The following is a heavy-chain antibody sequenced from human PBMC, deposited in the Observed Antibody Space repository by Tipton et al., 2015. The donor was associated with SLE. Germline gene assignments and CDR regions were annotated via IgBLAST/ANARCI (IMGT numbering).Heavy chain of an antibody. CDR2: RCYTGST. D-gene: IGHD3-10*01. J-gene: IGHJ4*02. V-gene: IGHV4-39*07. Sequence: TLSLTCTVSGGSMSSSDCYWGWVRQSPGRGLEWIGSRCYTGSTYYNPSLESRVIMSVDASKNQFSLRLSSVTAADTAIYYCARPQARRGPFDSWGQGTLVTVSS. CDR1: GGSMSSSDCY. CDR3: ARPQARRGPFDS.